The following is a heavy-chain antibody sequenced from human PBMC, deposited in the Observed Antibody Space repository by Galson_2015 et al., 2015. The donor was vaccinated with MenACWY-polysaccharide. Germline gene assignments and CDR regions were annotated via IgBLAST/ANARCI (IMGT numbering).Heavy chain of an antibody. CDR3: AKAIAAAAFDY. Sequence: SLRLSCAASGFTFDDYAMHWVRQAPGKGLEWVSGTSWNSGSIGYADSVKGRFTISRDNAKNSLYLQMNSLRAEDTALYYCAKAIAAAAFDYWGQGTLVT. J-gene: IGHJ4*02. D-gene: IGHD6-13*01. V-gene: IGHV3-9*01. CDR1: GFTFDDYA. CDR2: TSWNSGSI.